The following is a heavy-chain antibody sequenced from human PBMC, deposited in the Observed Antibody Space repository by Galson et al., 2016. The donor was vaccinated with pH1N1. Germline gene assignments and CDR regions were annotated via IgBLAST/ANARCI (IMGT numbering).Heavy chain of an antibody. CDR1: GGSISSSSYY. V-gene: IGHV4-39*01. CDR3: ARLASPSEIGGGNLDY. CDR2: IYYSGST. D-gene: IGHD1-26*01. J-gene: IGHJ4*02. Sequence: SEPLSLTCTVSGGSISSSSYYWGWIRQPPGKGLEWIGNIYYSGSTYYNPSLKSRVTISVDTSKNQFSLKLSSVTAADTAVYYCARLASPSEIGGGNLDYWGQGTLVTVSS.